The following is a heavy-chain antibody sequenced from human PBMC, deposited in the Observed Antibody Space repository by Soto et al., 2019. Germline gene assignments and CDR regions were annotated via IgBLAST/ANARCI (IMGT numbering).Heavy chain of an antibody. V-gene: IGHV4-4*07. CDR1: GGSISSYY. D-gene: IGHD1-26*01. Sequence: SETLSLTCTVSGGSISSYYWSWIRQPAGKGLEWIGRVYSSGSTNYNPSLKSRVTMSVDTSKNQFSLRLSSVTAADTAVYYCARGPVGATAFDYWGQGTLVTVSS. CDR2: VYSSGST. CDR3: ARGPVGATAFDY. J-gene: IGHJ4*02.